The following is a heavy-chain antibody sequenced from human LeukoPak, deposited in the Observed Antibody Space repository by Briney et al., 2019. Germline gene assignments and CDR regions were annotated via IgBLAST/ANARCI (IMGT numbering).Heavy chain of an antibody. J-gene: IGHJ3*02. CDR2: INHSGST. D-gene: IGHD4-11*01. Sequence: SETLSLTCAVYGGSFSGYYWSWIRQPPGKGLEWIGEINHSGSTNYNPSLKSRVTMSVDTSKNQFSLKLSSVTAADTAVYYCARAYTPYDAFDIWGQGTMVTVSS. CDR3: ARAYTPYDAFDI. CDR1: GGSFSGYY. V-gene: IGHV4-34*01.